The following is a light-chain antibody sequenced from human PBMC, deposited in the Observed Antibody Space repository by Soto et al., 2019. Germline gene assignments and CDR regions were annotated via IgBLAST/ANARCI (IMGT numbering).Light chain of an antibody. J-gene: IGKJ2*01. CDR3: QQYENLPYT. V-gene: IGKV1-33*01. CDR1: QVISNY. CDR2: DIS. Sequence: DIQMTQSASSLSASVGDRVTITCQASQVISNYLNWYQQKPGKAPKLLIYDISTLEIGVPSRFIGSGSGTDFTFTITGLQPEDIATYYCQQYENLPYTFGQGTKLEI.